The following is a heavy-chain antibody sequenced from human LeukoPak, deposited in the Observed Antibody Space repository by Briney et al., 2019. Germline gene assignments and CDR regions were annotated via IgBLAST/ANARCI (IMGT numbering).Heavy chain of an antibody. D-gene: IGHD2-21*02. CDR3: AKWGPHCVGDYCPALDS. J-gene: IGHJ4*02. Sequence: GGSLRLSCEASGFTFKSYGMAWVRQTPGKGPEWVAFLSYDGNKEFYADSVKGRFTISRDNAKESLYLQLNSLRADDTAVYYCAKWGPHCVGDYCPALDSWGQGTLVTVSS. CDR2: LSYDGNKE. CDR1: GFTFKSYG. V-gene: IGHV3-30*18.